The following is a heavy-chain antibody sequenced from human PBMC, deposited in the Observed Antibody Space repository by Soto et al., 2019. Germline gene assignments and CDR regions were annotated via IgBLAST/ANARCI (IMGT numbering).Heavy chain of an antibody. CDR1: GFTFSIHA. J-gene: IGHJ5*02. CDR2: ISVSGGST. V-gene: IGHV3-23*01. D-gene: IGHD2-15*01. Sequence: GGSLRLSCAASGFTFSIHAMSLVRQAPGKGLEWVSSISVSGGSTYYADSVKGRFTTSRDNSKNTLYLQMKSLREEDTAVYYCAKDGNKQSFDPWGQGTLVTLFS. CDR3: AKDGNKQSFDP.